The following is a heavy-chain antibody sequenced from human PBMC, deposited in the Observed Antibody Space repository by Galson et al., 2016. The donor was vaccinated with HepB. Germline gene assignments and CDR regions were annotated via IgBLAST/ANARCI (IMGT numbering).Heavy chain of an antibody. Sequence: SVKVSCKASGYTFTTSGISWVRQAPGQGLEWMGWISTYSGNTKYAQEFQGGLTLTTDSSTTTAYMELRSLRFDDTALYYCARDVQYSFDSWGQGTLVTVSS. D-gene: IGHD5-12*01. CDR3: ARDVQYSFDS. CDR2: ISTYSGNT. J-gene: IGHJ4*02. CDR1: GYTFTTSG. V-gene: IGHV1-18*01.